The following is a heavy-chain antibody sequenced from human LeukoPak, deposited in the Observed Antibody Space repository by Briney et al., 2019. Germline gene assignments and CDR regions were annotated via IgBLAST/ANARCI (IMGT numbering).Heavy chain of an antibody. J-gene: IGHJ4*02. D-gene: IGHD1-26*01. CDR2: ISSSGSTI. CDR1: GFTLSSNA. Sequence: PGGSLRLSCAASGFTLSSNAMHWVRQAPGKGLEWVSYISSSGSTIYYADSVKGRFTISRDNAKNSLYLQMNSLRAEDTAVYYCAREGTWGSYSPGNYWGQGTLVTVSS. CDR3: AREGTWGSYSPGNY. V-gene: IGHV3-48*04.